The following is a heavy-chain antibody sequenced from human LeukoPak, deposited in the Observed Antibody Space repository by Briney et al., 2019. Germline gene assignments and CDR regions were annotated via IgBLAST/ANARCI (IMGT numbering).Heavy chain of an antibody. CDR3: ARDQVEGTAMVSDY. CDR1: GGTFSSYA. CDR2: IIPILGIA. V-gene: IGHV1-69*04. Sequence: ASVKVSCKASGGTFSSYAISWVRQAPGQGLEWMGRIIPILGIANYAQKFQGRVTITADKSMSTAYMELSSLRSEDTAVYYCARDQVEGTAMVSDYWGQGTLVTVSS. D-gene: IGHD5-18*01. J-gene: IGHJ4*02.